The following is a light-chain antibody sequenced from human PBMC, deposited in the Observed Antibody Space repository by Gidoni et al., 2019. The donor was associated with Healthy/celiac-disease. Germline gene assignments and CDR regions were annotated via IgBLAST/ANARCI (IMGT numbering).Light chain of an antibody. V-gene: IGLV2-23*02. CDR3: CSYAGSSTFYVV. Sequence: SALTQPASVSGSPGQSITISCTGTSSDVGSYNLVSCYQQHPGKAPNLMIYEVSKRPSGVSNRFSGSKSGNTASLTISGLQAEDEADYYCCSYAGSSTFYVVFGGGTKLTVL. CDR1: SSDVGSYNL. CDR2: EVS. J-gene: IGLJ2*01.